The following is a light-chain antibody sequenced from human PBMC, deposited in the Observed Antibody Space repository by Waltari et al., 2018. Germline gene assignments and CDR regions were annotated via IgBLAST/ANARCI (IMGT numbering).Light chain of an antibody. CDR2: KAS. V-gene: IGKV1-5*03. J-gene: IGKJ2*01. Sequence: DIQMTQSPSTLSASVGDSVTIACRASQSISIWLAWYQHKPVKAPKLLIYKASTLESGVPTRFSGSGAGTEFTLTISILQPDDLATYYCQQYSTYSTFGQGTKLEIK. CDR3: QQYSTYST. CDR1: QSISIW.